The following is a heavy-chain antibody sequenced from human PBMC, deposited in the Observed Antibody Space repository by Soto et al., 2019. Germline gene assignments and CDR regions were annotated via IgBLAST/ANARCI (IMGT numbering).Heavy chain of an antibody. CDR2: IDWDDDK. CDR1: GFSLCTSGMR. CDR3: ARLTLQNDAFDI. V-gene: IGHV2-70*04. J-gene: IGHJ3*02. Sequence: ESGPTLVNPTQTLTLTCTLSGFSLCTSGMRVSWIRQPPGKALEWLARIDWDDDKFYSTSLKTRLTISKDTSKNQVVLTMTNMDPVDTATYYCARLTLQNDAFDIWGQGTMVTVSS.